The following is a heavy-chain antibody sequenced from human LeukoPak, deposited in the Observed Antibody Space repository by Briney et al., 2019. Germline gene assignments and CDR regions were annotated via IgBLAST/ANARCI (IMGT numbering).Heavy chain of an antibody. V-gene: IGHV4-59*01. CDR1: GGSISSYY. J-gene: IGHJ4*02. CDR2: IYYSGST. D-gene: IGHD6-19*01. Sequence: PSETLSLTCTVSGGSISSYYWSWIRQPPGKGLEWIGYIYYSGSTNYNPSLKSRVTISVDTSKNQFSLKLSSVTAADTAVVFCGSSSGSYSSGWYSGQYFDYWGQGTLVTVSS. CDR3: GSSSGSYSSGWYSGQYFDY.